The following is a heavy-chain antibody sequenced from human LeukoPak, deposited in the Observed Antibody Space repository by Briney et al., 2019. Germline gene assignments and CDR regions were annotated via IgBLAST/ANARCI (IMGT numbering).Heavy chain of an antibody. Sequence: PSETLSLTCTASGVSISSSYWSWIRQPPGKRLEWIGYIYYSGSTNSNPSLKSRVTISADTSKNQFSLKLNSVTAADTAVYYCVRGNYDSRGYSNAFDIWGQGAMVTVSS. CDR2: IYYSGST. CDR3: VRGNYDSRGYSNAFDI. D-gene: IGHD3-22*01. J-gene: IGHJ3*02. CDR1: GVSISSSY. V-gene: IGHV4-59*01.